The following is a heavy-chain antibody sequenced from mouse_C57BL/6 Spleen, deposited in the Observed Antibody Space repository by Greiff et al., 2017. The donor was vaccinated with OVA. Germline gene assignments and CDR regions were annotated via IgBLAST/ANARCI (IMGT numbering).Heavy chain of an antibody. J-gene: IGHJ3*01. V-gene: IGHV1-63*01. Sequence: QVQLKQSGAELVRPGTSVKMSCKASGYTFTNYWIGWAKQRPGHGLEWIGDIYPGGGYTNYHEKFKGKATLTADKSSSTAYMQFSSLTAEDSAIYYCARRNDDDPFAYWGQGTLVTVSA. CDR3: ARRNDDDPFAY. D-gene: IGHD2-4*01. CDR1: GYTFTNYW. CDR2: IYPGGGYT.